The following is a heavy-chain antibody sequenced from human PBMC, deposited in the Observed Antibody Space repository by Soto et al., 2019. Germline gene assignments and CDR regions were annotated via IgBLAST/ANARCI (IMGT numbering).Heavy chain of an antibody. CDR2: INPSGGDT. D-gene: IGHD3-22*01. Sequence: ASVKVSCKASGYTLTSYYVHWVRQAPGQGLEWMGMINPSGGDTSYGPKFQGRVTMTRDTSTSTVYMELSSLRSEDTAVYYCARRNMIYDYWGQGTLVTVSS. CDR1: GYTLTSYY. V-gene: IGHV1-46*01. CDR3: ARRNMIYDY. J-gene: IGHJ4*02.